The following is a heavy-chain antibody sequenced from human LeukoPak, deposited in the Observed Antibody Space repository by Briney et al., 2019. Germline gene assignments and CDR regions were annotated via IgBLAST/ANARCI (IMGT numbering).Heavy chain of an antibody. Sequence: SETLSLTCTVSGGSISSYYWSWIRQPPGKGLEWIGYIYYSGSTNYNPSLKSRVTISVDMSKNQFSLKLSSVTAADTAVYYCASTYCSGGSCYWALDYWGQGTLVTVSS. CDR3: ASTYCSGGSCYWALDY. CDR1: GGSISSYY. V-gene: IGHV4-59*08. D-gene: IGHD2-15*01. CDR2: IYYSGST. J-gene: IGHJ4*02.